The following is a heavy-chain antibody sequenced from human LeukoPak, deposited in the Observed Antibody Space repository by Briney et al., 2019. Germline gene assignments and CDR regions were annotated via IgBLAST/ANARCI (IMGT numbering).Heavy chain of an antibody. Sequence: GGSLRLSCAASGFIFSTHWMYWVRQAPGKELVWVSRISGDGSMTSYADPVKGRFTISRDNAKDTLFLQMTSLRVEDTAVYSCASLLTPYHGSGGGGVDVWGQGTTVTVSS. J-gene: IGHJ6*02. V-gene: IGHV3-74*01. CDR1: GFIFSTHW. CDR2: ISGDGSMT. CDR3: ASLLTPYHGSGGGGVDV. D-gene: IGHD3-10*01.